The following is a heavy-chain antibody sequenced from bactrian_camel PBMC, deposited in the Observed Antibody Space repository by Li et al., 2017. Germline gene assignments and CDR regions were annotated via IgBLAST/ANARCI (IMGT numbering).Heavy chain of an antibody. V-gene: IGHV3S6*01. D-gene: IGHD5*01. J-gene: IGHJ4*01. CDR2: FDCDGET. Sequence: HVQLVESGGGLVQPGGSLRLSCAASGFTFTNHWMHWVRQPPGKGRDGVAAFDCDGETSYRDLVKGRFTVSKDNTKNILYLQMNSLKPEDTAVYYCAAGPSFGVGWPQYEYNIWGQGTQVTVS. CDR3: AAGPSFGVGWPQYEYNI. CDR1: GFTFTNHW.